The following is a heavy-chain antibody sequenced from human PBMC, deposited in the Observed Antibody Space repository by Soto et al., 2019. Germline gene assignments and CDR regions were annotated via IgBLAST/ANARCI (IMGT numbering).Heavy chain of an antibody. V-gene: IGHV1-69*01. J-gene: IGHJ6*02. CDR2: IIPIFGTA. Sequence: QVQLVQSGAEVKKPGSSVKVSCKASGGTFSSYAISWVRQAPGQGLEWMGGIIPIFGTANYAQKFQGRVTIAADECTGTAYMELSSLRSEDTAVYYCAGAPQVSGPPGHGSGLIAYYYYGMDVWGQGTTVTVSS. D-gene: IGHD3-10*01. CDR3: AGAPQVSGPPGHGSGLIAYYYYGMDV. CDR1: GGTFSSYA.